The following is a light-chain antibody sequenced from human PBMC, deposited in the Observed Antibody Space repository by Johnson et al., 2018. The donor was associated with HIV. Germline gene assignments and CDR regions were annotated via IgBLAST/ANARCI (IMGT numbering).Light chain of an antibody. CDR2: EDN. V-gene: IGLV1-51*02. Sequence: QSELTQPPSVTAAPGQTVNISCSGNVSNIESYFVSWYQQLPGAAPTLLIYEDNKRPSGIPDRFSGSKSGATATLGITGLQTGDEADYYCGILDASLSPLYVFGTGTTITVL. J-gene: IGLJ1*01. CDR1: VSNIESYF. CDR3: GILDASLSPLYV.